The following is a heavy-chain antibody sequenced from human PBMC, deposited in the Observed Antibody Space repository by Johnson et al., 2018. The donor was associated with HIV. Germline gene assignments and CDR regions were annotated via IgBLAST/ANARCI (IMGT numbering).Heavy chain of an antibody. CDR1: GFTVSSNY. V-gene: IGHV3-30*03. CDR3: QNGGAYSDVWGDDAFDI. J-gene: IGHJ3*02. CDR2: VSYDGTNE. Sequence: VQLVESGGGVVQPGRSLRLSCAASGFTVSSNYMSWVRQAPGKGLEWVAFVSYDGTNEFYADSVKGRFTVSRDSSKNSLYLQMNSLKTEDTAVYYCQNGGAYSDVWGDDAFDIWGQGTMVTVSS. D-gene: IGHD3-16*01.